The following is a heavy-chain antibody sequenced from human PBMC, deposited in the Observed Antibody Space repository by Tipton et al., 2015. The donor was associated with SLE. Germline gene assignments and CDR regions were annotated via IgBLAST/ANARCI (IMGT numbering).Heavy chain of an antibody. D-gene: IGHD5-12*01. CDR1: GGSFSGYY. Sequence: LRLSCAVYGGSFSGYYWSWIRQPPGKGLEWIGEINHSGSTNYNPSLKSLVTISVDTSKNQFSLKLSSVTAADTAVYYCATGYDFQTGWFQHWGQGTLVTVSS. J-gene: IGHJ1*01. CDR3: ATGYDFQTGWFQH. CDR2: INHSGST. V-gene: IGHV4-34*01.